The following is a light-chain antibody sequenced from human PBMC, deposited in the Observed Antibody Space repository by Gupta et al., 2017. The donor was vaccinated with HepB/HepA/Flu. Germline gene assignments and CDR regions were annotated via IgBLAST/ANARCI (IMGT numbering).Light chain of an antibody. CDR3: QQYNNWPRS. J-gene: IGKJ2*04. CDR1: QSVSSN. V-gene: IGKV3-15*01. CDR2: GAS. Sequence: EIVMTQSPATVSVSPGERATLSCRASQSVSSNLAWYQQKTGQAPRLLIYGASTRATGIPARFSGSGSGTEFTLTISSLQSEDFAVYYCQQYNNWPRSFGQGTKLEIK.